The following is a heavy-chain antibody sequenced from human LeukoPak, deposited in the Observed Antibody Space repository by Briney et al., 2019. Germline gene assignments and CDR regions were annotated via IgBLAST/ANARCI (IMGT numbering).Heavy chain of an antibody. CDR2: IYTSGST. Sequence: PSETLCLTCTVSGGSISSYYWSWIRQPAGEGLEWIGRIYTSGSTNYNPSLKSRVTMSVDTSKNQFSLKLSSVTAADTAVYYCARDEAKSGYNWFDPWGQGTLVTVSS. CDR1: GGSISSYY. V-gene: IGHV4-4*07. J-gene: IGHJ5*02. CDR3: ARDEAKSGYNWFDP. D-gene: IGHD1-26*01.